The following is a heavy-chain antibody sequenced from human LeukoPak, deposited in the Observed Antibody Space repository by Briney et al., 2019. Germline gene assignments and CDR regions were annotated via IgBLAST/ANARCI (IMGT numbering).Heavy chain of an antibody. CDR2: INHSGST. CDR1: GGSFSGYY. Sequence: KPSETLSLTCAVYGGSFSGYYWSWIRQPPGKGLEWIGEINHSGSTNYNPSLKSRVTISVDTSKNQFSLKLSSVTAADTAVYYCARLGYYGSGSYYNRHYYYYGMDVWGQGTTVTVSS. V-gene: IGHV4-34*01. D-gene: IGHD3-10*01. CDR3: ARLGYYGSGSYYNRHYYYYGMDV. J-gene: IGHJ6*02.